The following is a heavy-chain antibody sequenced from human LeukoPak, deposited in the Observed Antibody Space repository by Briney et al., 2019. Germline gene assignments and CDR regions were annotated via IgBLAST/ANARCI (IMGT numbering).Heavy chain of an antibody. CDR3: AKDRKSYAYVKGFDY. V-gene: IGHV3-48*03. J-gene: IGHJ4*02. CDR1: GFTFSSHE. D-gene: IGHD2-2*01. Sequence: GGSLRLSCAASGFTFSSHEMNWVRQAPGKGLEWVSYISSSGSTIYYADSVKGRFTISRDNAKNTLYLQMNSLRAEDTAVYYCAKDRKSYAYVKGFDYWGQGTLVTVSS. CDR2: ISSSGSTI.